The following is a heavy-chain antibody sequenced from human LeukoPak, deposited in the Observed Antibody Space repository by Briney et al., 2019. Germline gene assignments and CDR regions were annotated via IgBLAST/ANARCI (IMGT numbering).Heavy chain of an antibody. CDR1: GFTFSIYG. J-gene: IGHJ4*02. D-gene: IGHD3-16*02. CDR2: ISSSSSTI. V-gene: IGHV3-48*01. Sequence: PGGSLRLSCAASGFTFSIYGMNWVRQAPGKGLEWVSYISSSSSTIYYADSVKGRFTISRDNSKNTLYLQMNSLRSDDTAVYYCARDRLRLGELSPDFDYWGQGTLVTVSS. CDR3: ARDRLRLGELSPDFDY.